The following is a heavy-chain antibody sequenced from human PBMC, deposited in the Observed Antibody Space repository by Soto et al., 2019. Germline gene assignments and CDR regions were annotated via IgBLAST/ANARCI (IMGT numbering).Heavy chain of an antibody. Sequence: TSETLSLTCAVYGGSFSNYYWSWIRQPPGKGLEWIGEINQSGITNYNPSLKSRVTISEDASKSQFSLKLSSVTAADTAVYYCARGNGIASRPADYWGQGTLVTVSS. V-gene: IGHV4-34*01. CDR3: ARGNGIASRPADY. J-gene: IGHJ4*02. CDR2: INQSGIT. D-gene: IGHD6-13*01. CDR1: GGSFSNYY.